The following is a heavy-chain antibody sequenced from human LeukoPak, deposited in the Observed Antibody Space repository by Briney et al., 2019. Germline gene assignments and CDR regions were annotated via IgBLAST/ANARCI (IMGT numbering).Heavy chain of an antibody. D-gene: IGHD2-2*02. CDR2: INHSGST. J-gene: IGHJ6*04. CDR3: ARLDIVVVPAAISLLYYYGMDV. V-gene: IGHV4-34*01. CDR1: GGPFSGYY. Sequence: SETLSLTCAVYGGPFSGYYWSWIRQPPGKGLEWIGEINHSGSTNYNPSLKSRVTISVDTSKNQFSLKLSSVTAADTAVYYCARLDIVVVPAAISLLYYYGMDVWGKGTTVTVSS.